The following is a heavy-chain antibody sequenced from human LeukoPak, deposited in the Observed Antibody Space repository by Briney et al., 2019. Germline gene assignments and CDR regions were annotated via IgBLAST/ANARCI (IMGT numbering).Heavy chain of an antibody. CDR1: GFTFSSSS. D-gene: IGHD6-6*01. CDR3: ARLASDDAFDI. V-gene: IGHV3-21*01. Sequence: GGSLRLSCAASGFTFSSSSMNWVSQAPGKGLEWVSSISSSSSYIYYADSVKGRFTISRDNAKNSLYLQMNSMRAEGTAVYYCARLASDDAFDIWGQGTTVTVSS. J-gene: IGHJ3*02. CDR2: ISSSSSYI.